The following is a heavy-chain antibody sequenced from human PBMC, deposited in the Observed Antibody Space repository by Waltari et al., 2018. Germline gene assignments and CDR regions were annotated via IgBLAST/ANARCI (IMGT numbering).Heavy chain of an antibody. Sequence: QLQLQESGPGLVKPSGTLTLNCAVSGDSLTFTHWWSWVRQSPQKGLGWMGQIHGSGKTNYNPSFAGRVTIALGTSNNRFSLRVTSATAADTAVYFCARDRGRGLYLDTWGPGTLVTVSP. J-gene: IGHJ5*02. CDR1: GDSLTFTHW. V-gene: IGHV4-4*02. D-gene: IGHD2-15*01. CDR3: ARDRGRGLYLDT. CDR2: IHGSGKT.